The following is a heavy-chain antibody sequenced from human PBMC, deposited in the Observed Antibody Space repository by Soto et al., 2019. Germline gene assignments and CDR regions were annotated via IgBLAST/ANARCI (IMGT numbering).Heavy chain of an antibody. CDR1: GFILSDCA. CDR2: ISSSSSVI. J-gene: IGHJ6*03. Sequence: EVQLVESGGGLVQPGGSLRLSCATSGFILSDCAMNWVRQAPGKGLEWVSYISSSSSVIDYADSVKGRFTVSRDNARNSLYLQMNSLRAEDTAVYYCARDLSWGSNWYYYMDAWGKGTTVTVSS. V-gene: IGHV3-48*01. D-gene: IGHD7-27*01. CDR3: ARDLSWGSNWYYYMDA.